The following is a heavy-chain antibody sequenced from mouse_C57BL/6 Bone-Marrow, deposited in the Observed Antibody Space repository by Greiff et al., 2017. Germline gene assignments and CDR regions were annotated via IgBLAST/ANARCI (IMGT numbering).Heavy chain of an antibody. CDR2: ISNLAYSI. V-gene: IGHV5-15*01. CDR1: GFTFSDYG. J-gene: IGHJ3*01. CDR3: ARYYDYDLAWCAY. Sequence: DVHLVESGGGLVQPGGSLKLSCAASGFTFSDYGMAWVRQAPRKGPEWVAFISNLAYSIYYADPVTGRFTIARENAKNTLYLEMISLRSEDTAMYYCARYYDYDLAWCAYWGKGTLVTVSA. D-gene: IGHD2-4*01.